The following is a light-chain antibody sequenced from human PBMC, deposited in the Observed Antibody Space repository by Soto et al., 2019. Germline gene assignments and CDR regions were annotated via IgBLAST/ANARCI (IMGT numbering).Light chain of an antibody. Sequence: QSVLNQPASVSGSPGQSITISCTGTSSDVGGYNYVSWYQQHPGKAPKLMIYDVSNRPSGVSNRISGSKSGNTASLTISGLQAEDEADYYCSSYTASSTLVVFGTGTKLTVL. V-gene: IGLV2-14*01. CDR1: SSDVGGYNY. CDR3: SSYTASSTLVV. J-gene: IGLJ1*01. CDR2: DVS.